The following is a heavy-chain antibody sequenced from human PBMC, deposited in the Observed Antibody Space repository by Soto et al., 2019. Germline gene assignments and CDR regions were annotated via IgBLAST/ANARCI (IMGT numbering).Heavy chain of an antibody. V-gene: IGHV4-39*01. D-gene: IGHD4-17*01. CDR3: ARHDYGGFGL. CDR1: GGSISRSSYY. Sequence: QLQLQESGPGLVKPSATLSLTCTVSGGSISRSSYYWGWIRQPPGKGLPWIGRIYYSGSTYYNPSRESRVAISVATSKNQCPLKLSSVAAADTAVYYCARHDYGGFGLWGQGTLVTVSS. CDR2: IYYSGST. J-gene: IGHJ4*02.